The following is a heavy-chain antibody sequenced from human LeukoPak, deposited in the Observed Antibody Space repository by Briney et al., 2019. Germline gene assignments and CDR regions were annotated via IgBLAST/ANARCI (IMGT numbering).Heavy chain of an antibody. CDR2: IRSKAYGGTT. CDR3: TRANYVWGSYRSPSYYFDY. CDR1: GFTFGDYA. Sequence: GGSLRLSCTASGFTFGDYAMSWFRQAPGKGLAWVVFIRSKAYGGTTEYAASVKGRFTISRDDSKSIAYLQMNSLKTEDTAVYYCTRANYVWGSYRSPSYYFDYWGQGTLVTVSS. V-gene: IGHV3-49*03. J-gene: IGHJ4*02. D-gene: IGHD3-16*02.